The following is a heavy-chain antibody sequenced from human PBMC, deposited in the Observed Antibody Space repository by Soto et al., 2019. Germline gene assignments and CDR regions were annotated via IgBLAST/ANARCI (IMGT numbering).Heavy chain of an antibody. V-gene: IGHV3-23*01. Sequence: EVQLLESGGGLVQPGGSLRLSCAASGFTFSNHPMSWVRQAPGKGLEWVSVISDDGRSTYYADSVKGRFTISRDNSKNTLYVQMNSLRPEDTAVYYCAKGASRYSGSSEGYFDYWGQGTLVTVSS. CDR3: AKGASRYSGSSEGYFDY. D-gene: IGHD1-26*01. J-gene: IGHJ4*02. CDR1: GFTFSNHP. CDR2: ISDDGRST.